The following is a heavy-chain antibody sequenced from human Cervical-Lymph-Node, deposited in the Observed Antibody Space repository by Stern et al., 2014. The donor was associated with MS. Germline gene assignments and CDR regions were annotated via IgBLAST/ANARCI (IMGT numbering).Heavy chain of an antibody. Sequence: QITLQESGPALVKPSQTLTLTCTFSGVSLSTSGMRVSWIRQPPGKALEGLARVDWDDDKFYSTSLKPRLSIPKDTSKNQVVLTMTNMDPVDTATYYCARSPPYYEFWNDYYYFDYWGQGTLVAVSS. CDR2: VDWDDDK. J-gene: IGHJ4*02. CDR1: GVSLSTSGMR. CDR3: ARSPPYYEFWNDYYYFDY. D-gene: IGHD3-3*01. V-gene: IGHV2-70*04.